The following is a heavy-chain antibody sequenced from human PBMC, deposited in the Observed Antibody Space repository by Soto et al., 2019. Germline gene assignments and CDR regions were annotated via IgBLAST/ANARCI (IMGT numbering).Heavy chain of an antibody. J-gene: IGHJ4*02. CDR1: GFTFSTYP. CDR3: AKDGGATPYYFDY. V-gene: IGHV3-23*01. CDR2: ISGIGGRT. D-gene: IGHD3-16*01. Sequence: GGSLRLSCGASGFTFSTYPMNWVRQAPGRGLEWVSGISGIGGRTLYADSVKGRFTISRDNSKNTLHLQMHSLRAEDTAVYYCAKDGGATPYYFDYWGRGTLVTVSS.